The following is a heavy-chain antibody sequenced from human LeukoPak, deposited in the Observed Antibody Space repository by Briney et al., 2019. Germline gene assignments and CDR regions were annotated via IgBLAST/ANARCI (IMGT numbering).Heavy chain of an antibody. Sequence: SETLSLTCAVYGGSFSGYYWSWIRQPPGKGLEWIGEINHSGSTNYNPSLKSRVTISVDTSKNQFSLKLSSVTAADTAVYYCASEGKDNAFDIWGQGTMATVSS. V-gene: IGHV4-34*01. CDR3: ASEGKDNAFDI. CDR1: GGSFSGYY. J-gene: IGHJ3*02. CDR2: INHSGST.